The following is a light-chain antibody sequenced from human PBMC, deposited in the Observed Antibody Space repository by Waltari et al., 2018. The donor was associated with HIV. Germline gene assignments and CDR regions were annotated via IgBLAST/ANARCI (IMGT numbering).Light chain of an antibody. Sequence: QTVVTQEPSMTVSPGGTVTLTCNSATAPVASGHYVNWFQQKPGQPPRPLIYSSTRKHPLTPERFSASLVGDRAALTLSNVWPEDQADYYCMLFFRTSYLFGGGTRVTVL. V-gene: IGLV7-43*01. CDR1: TAPVASGHY. CDR2: SST. J-gene: IGLJ2*01. CDR3: MLFFRTSYL.